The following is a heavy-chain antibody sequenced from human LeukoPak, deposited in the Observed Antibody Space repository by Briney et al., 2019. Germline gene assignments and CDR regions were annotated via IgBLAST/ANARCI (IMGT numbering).Heavy chain of an antibody. Sequence: GRSLRLSCAASGFTFSSYAMHWVRQAPGKGLEWVAVISYDGSNKYYADSVKGRFTISRDNSKNTLYLQMNSLRAEDTAVYYCLTTGGGFDYWGQGTLVTVSS. V-gene: IGHV3-30-3*01. D-gene: IGHD1-1*01. CDR1: GFTFSSYA. CDR3: LTTGGGFDY. J-gene: IGHJ4*02. CDR2: ISYDGSNK.